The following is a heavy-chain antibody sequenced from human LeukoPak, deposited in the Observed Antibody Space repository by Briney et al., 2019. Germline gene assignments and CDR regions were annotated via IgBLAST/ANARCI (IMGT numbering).Heavy chain of an antibody. J-gene: IGHJ4*02. CDR1: GFTFSSYW. D-gene: IGHD5-18*01. CDR3: ARGVTYSCGYAADY. CDR2: IKQDGSEK. V-gene: IGHV3-7*03. Sequence: GGSLRLSCAASGFTFSSYWMSWVRQAPGKGLEWVANIKQDGSEKYYVDSVKGRFTISRDNAKNSLYLQMNSLRAEDTAVYYCARGVTYSCGYAADYWGQGTLVTVSS.